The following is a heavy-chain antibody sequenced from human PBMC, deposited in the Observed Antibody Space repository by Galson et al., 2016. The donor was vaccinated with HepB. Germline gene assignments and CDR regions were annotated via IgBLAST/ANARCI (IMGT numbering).Heavy chain of an antibody. CDR2: IYTGGST. CDR1: GGSSRSGDYY. CDR3: ARELTLITMIQGIKNFFYAMDV. V-gene: IGHV4-61*02. J-gene: IGHJ6*04. D-gene: IGHD3-10*01. Sequence: TLSLTCTVSGGSSRSGDYYWCWVRQPAGKGLEWIGRIYTGGSTNYSPSLKSRVTISSDASKNRFSLKLSSVTAADTAVYYCARELTLITMIQGIKNFFYAMDVWGKGTTVTVSS.